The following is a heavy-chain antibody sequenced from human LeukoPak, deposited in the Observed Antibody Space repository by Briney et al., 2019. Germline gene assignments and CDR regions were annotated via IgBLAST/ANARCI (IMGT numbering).Heavy chain of an antibody. CDR3: ARGSSGYYFDYFDY. CDR2: IYSGGST. Sequence: GGSLRLSCAASGFTVSSNYMSWVRQAPRKGLEWVSVIYSGGSTYYADSVKGRFTISRDNSKNTLYLQMNSLRAEDTAVYYCARGSSGYYFDYFDYWGQGTLVTVSS. V-gene: IGHV3-53*01. J-gene: IGHJ4*02. CDR1: GFTVSSNY. D-gene: IGHD3-22*01.